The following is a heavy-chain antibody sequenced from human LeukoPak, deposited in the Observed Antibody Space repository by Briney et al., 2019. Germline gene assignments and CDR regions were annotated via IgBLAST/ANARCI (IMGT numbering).Heavy chain of an antibody. CDR3: AKVKSDGVNAPFDY. CDR2: IWYDGSNI. V-gene: IGHV3-33*06. CDR1: GFAFSNFG. D-gene: IGHD2-21*01. J-gene: IGHJ4*02. Sequence: PGGSLRLSCAASGFAFSNFGMHWVRQTPGKGLEWVAVIWYDGSNIYYADSVRGRFTISRDNSKNTLFLQMNSLRPEDTAVYYCAKVKSDGVNAPFDYWGQGTLVTVSS.